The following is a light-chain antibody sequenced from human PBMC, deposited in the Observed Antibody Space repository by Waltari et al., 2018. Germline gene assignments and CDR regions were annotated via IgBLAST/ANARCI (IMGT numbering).Light chain of an antibody. CDR2: EVT. Sequence: QSALPQPPSASGSPGQSVTIPCTGTSSDVGDYLSWYQQHPGKAPKLMISEVTKRPSGVPDRFSGSKSGNTASLTVSGLQAEDEADYYCSSYAGSNNLVFGGGTKLTVL. CDR1: SSDVGDY. V-gene: IGLV2-8*01. J-gene: IGLJ2*01. CDR3: SSYAGSNNLV.